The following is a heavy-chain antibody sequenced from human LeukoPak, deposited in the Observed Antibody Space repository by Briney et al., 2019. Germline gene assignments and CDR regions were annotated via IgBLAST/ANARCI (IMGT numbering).Heavy chain of an antibody. D-gene: IGHD2-21*02. CDR2: MYYSGST. V-gene: IGHV4-59*08. Sequence: SETLSLTRTVSGGSIRSYHWSWIRQPPGKGLEWIGYMYYSGSTNYNPSLKSRVTISVDMSKNQFSLKLSSVTAADTAVYYCARHYCGGDCSSFNAFDIWGQGTMVTVSS. CDR3: ARHYCGGDCSSFNAFDI. CDR1: GGSIRSYH. J-gene: IGHJ3*02.